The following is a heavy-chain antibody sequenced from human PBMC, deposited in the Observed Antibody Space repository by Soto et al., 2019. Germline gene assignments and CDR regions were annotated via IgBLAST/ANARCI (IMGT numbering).Heavy chain of an antibody. Sequence: SETLSLTCAVYGASFSNYYWNWIRQSPGKGLEWIGYIYYSGSTNYNPSLKSRVTISVDTSKNQFSLKLSSVTAADTAVYYCARDLITMVRGGKNYYYYGMDVWGQGTTVTVS. CDR2: IYYSGST. V-gene: IGHV4-59*01. CDR1: GASFSNYY. D-gene: IGHD3-10*01. CDR3: ARDLITMVRGGKNYYYYGMDV. J-gene: IGHJ6*02.